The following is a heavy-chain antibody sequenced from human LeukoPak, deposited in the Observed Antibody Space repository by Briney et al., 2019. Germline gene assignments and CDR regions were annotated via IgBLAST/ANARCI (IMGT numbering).Heavy chain of an antibody. J-gene: IGHJ3*02. CDR1: GFTFSNAW. V-gene: IGHV3-15*01. CDR3: ITDHSGGSYPVDAFDI. D-gene: IGHD1-26*01. Sequence: PGGSLRLSCAASGFTFSNAWMSWVRQAPGKGLEWVGRITSKTDGGTTDYAAPLKGRFTISRDDSKNTLYLQMNSLKTEDTAVYYCITDHSGGSYPVDAFDIWGQGTMVIVSS. CDR2: ITSKTDGGTT.